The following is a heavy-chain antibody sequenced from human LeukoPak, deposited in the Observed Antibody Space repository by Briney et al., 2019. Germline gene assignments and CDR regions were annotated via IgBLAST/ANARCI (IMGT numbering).Heavy chain of an antibody. CDR2: INPSGGST. J-gene: IGHJ4*02. CDR1: GYIFTSYY. CDR3: ARSQGGGFFDY. D-gene: IGHD3-16*01. Sequence: ASVKVSCKASGYIFTSYYMHWVRQAPEQGLEWMGIINPSGGSTSYAQKFQDRVTMTRDTSTSTVYMELSSLRSEDTAVYFCARSQGGGFFDYWGQGTLVTVSS. V-gene: IGHV1-46*01.